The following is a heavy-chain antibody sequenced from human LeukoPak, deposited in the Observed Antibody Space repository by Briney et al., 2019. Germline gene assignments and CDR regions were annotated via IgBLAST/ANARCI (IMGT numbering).Heavy chain of an antibody. J-gene: IGHJ6*02. CDR3: ARVGGTNYYYYGMDV. CDR2: IYYSGST. CDR1: GGPISNYY. D-gene: IGHD1-26*01. Sequence: SETLSLTCTVSGGPISNYYWSWIRQPPGKGLEWIGYIYYSGSTNYNPSLKSRVTISVDTSKNQFSLKLSSVTAADTAVYYCARVGGTNYYYYGMDVWGQGTTVTVSS. V-gene: IGHV4-59*01.